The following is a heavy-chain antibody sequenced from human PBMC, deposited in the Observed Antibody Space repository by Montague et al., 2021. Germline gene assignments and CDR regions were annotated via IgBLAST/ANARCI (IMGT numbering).Heavy chain of an antibody. Sequence: SLSLSWAGSGFTFSTSWIHWVRQAPGKGLVWVSRINPDGSSTNYADSVTGRFTISRDNGKNTLYLQMNSLRAEDTAVYFCARAGYYGGLDIWGQGTMVTASS. D-gene: IGHD2-21*01. J-gene: IGHJ3*02. CDR2: INPDGSST. CDR3: ARAGYYGGLDI. CDR1: GFTFSTSW. V-gene: IGHV3-74*01.